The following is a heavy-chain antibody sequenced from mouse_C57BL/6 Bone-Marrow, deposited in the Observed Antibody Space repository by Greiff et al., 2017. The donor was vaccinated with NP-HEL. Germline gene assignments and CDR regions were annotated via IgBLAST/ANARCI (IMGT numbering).Heavy chain of an antibody. J-gene: IGHJ2*01. CDR3: ARKDTTGTYFDY. V-gene: IGHV2-2*01. CDR1: GFSLTSYG. CDR2: IWSGGST. D-gene: IGHD1-2*01. Sequence: VQGVESGPGLVQPSQSLSITCTVSGFSLTSYGVHWVRQSPGKGLEWLGVIWSGGSTDYNAAFKSRLSISKDNSKSQVFFKMNSLQADDTAIYYCARKDTTGTYFDYWGQGTTLTVSS.